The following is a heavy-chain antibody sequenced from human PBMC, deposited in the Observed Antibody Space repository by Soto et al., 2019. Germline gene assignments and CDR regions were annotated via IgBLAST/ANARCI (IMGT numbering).Heavy chain of an antibody. CDR2: IYYSGST. D-gene: IGHD3-3*01. J-gene: IGHJ4*02. V-gene: IGHV4-39*01. CDR1: GGSISSSSYY. CDR3: ARLYYDFWSGYFLDY. Sequence: SETLSLTCTVSGGSISSSSYYWGWIRQPPGKGLEWIGSIYYSGSTYYNPSLKSRVTISVDTSKNQFSLKLSSVTAADTAVYYCARLYYDFWSGYFLDYWGQGTLVTVSS.